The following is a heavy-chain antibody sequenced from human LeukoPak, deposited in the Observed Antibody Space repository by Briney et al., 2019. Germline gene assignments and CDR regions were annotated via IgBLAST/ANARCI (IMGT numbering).Heavy chain of an antibody. CDR3: ARNAHYHNIAYDAFDI. CDR2: FYDSGNT. J-gene: IGHJ3*02. D-gene: IGHD3-10*01. Sequence: TLSLTCTVSGGFIIGGANYWGWLRQHPEKGLEWPGYFYDSGNTFYNPSLKSRGTISVDTYKHQFFLELTSVTAAATAVYYCARNAHYHNIAYDAFDIGGQGTMVTVSS. CDR1: GGFIIGGANY. V-gene: IGHV4-31*03.